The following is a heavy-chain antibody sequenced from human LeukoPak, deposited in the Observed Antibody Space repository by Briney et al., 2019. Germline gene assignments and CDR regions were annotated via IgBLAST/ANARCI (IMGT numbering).Heavy chain of an antibody. J-gene: IGHJ4*02. Sequence: AETLSLTCTVSGRSISSFYWSWIRQPPGKGLEWIGSIYYSGSTNYNPSLKSRVTISVDTSKNQFSLKLSSVTAADTAVYYCAKTGGYFSPFDYWGQGTLVTVSS. V-gene: IGHV4-59*01. D-gene: IGHD4-23*01. CDR3: AKTGGYFSPFDY. CDR2: IYYSGST. CDR1: GRSISSFY.